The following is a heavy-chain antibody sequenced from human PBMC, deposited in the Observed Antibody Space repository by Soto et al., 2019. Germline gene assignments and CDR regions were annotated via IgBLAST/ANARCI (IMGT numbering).Heavy chain of an antibody. J-gene: IGHJ4*02. CDR2: IWYDGRIK. V-gene: IGHV3-33*01. CDR1: GFTFITYG. D-gene: IGHD2-21*02. Sequence: QVQLVESGGAVARPGGSLSLSWEGPGFTFITYGRHWVRKPPARGWKGVAVIWYDGRIKYYADSVKGRFTISRDNSKNTLYLQMDSLSAEDTAVYYCARGPHIVVVTALDYWGQGTPVTVSS. CDR3: ARGPHIVVVTALDY.